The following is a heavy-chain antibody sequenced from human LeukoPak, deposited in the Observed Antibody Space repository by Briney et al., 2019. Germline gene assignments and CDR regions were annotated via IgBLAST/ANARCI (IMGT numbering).Heavy chain of an antibody. CDR1: GGCISSGGYY. CDR3: ARTRYTGTFDI. D-gene: IGHD2-2*02. CDR2: IYYSGST. J-gene: IGHJ3*02. Sequence: PSQTLSLTCTVSGGCISSGGYYWSWIRQHPGKGLEWIGYIYYSGSTYYNPSLKSRVTISVDTSKNQFSLKLSSVTAADTAVYYCARTRYTGTFDIWGQGTMVTVSS. V-gene: IGHV4-31*03.